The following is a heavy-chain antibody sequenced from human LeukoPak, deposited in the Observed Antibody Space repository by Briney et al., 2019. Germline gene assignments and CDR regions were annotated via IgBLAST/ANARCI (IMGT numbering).Heavy chain of an antibody. V-gene: IGHV1-69*02. CDR2: IIPILGIA. CDR1: GGTFSSYT. D-gene: IGHD3-9*01. Sequence: ASVKVSCKASGGTFSSYTISWVRQAPGHGLEWMGRIIPILGIANYAQKFQGRVTITRNTSISTAYMELSSLRSEDTAVYYCAPVAPRYFDWLFRLDYWGQGTLVTVSS. J-gene: IGHJ4*02. CDR3: APVAPRYFDWLFRLDY.